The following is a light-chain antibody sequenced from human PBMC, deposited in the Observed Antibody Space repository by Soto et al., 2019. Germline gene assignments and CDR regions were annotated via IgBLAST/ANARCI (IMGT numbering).Light chain of an antibody. Sequence: EIVLTQSPVTLSLPPGERATLSCRASQSVSSSSLAWYQQKPGQAPRLLIYGASSRATGIPDRFGGGGSGTDFTLTISRLEPEDFAVYYCQQSCSSPPSWTFGQGTKVEIK. CDR2: GAS. CDR1: QSVSSSS. V-gene: IGKV3-20*01. J-gene: IGKJ1*01. CDR3: QQSCSSPPSWT.